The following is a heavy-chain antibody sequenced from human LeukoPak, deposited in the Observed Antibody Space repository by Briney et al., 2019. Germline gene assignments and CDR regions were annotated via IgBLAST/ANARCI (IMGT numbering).Heavy chain of an antibody. CDR1: GFTFSSYW. CDR3: AADYYDSSGYYVTWYFDL. J-gene: IGHJ2*01. V-gene: IGHV3-74*01. D-gene: IGHD3-22*01. CDR2: INSDGSST. Sequence: GGSLRLSCAASGFTFSSYWMHWVRQAPGKGLVWVSRINSDGSSTSYADSVKGRFTISRDNAKNTLYLQTNSLRAEDTAVYYCAADYYDSSGYYVTWYFDLWGRGTLVTVSS.